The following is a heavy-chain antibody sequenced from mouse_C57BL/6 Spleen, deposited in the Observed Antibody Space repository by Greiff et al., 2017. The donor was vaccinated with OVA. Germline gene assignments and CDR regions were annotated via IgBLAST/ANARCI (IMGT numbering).Heavy chain of an antibody. V-gene: IGHV1-62-2*01. CDR2: FYTGSGSI. Sequence: QVQLQQSGAELVKPGASVKLSCKASGYTFTEYTIHWVKQRSGQGLEWIGWFYTGSGSIKYNENFKDKVTLTADKSNSKVYMEMSRLTSEDSAVYYCARHEELGYYGSRGDLAMDYWGQGTSVTVSS. CDR3: ARHEELGYYGSRGDLAMDY. D-gene: IGHD1-1*01. CDR1: GYTFTEYT. J-gene: IGHJ4*01.